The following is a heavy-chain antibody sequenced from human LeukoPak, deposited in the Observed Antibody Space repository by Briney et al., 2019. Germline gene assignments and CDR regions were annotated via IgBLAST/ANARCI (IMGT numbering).Heavy chain of an antibody. CDR2: LNPSSGAT. Sequence: ASVKVSCKASGYTFTGYDLQWVRQAAGLGLEWMGWLNPSSGATEYSQKFQGRVTITRDTSISTVYMELTRLRSDDTAVYYCARGQRLADSWGQGTLVAVSS. CDR3: ARGQRLADS. D-gene: IGHD6-25*01. V-gene: IGHV1-2*02. J-gene: IGHJ4*02. CDR1: GYTFTGYD.